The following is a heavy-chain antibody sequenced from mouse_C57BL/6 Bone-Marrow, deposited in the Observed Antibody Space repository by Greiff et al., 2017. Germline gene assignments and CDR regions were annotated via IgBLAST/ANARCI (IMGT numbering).Heavy chain of an antibody. CDR2: IYPGSGST. CDR3: AVDSSGYGWFAY. CDR1: GYTFTSYW. J-gene: IGHJ3*01. D-gene: IGHD3-2*02. Sequence: VQLQQPGAELVKPGASVKMSCKASGYTFTSYWITWVKQRPGQGLEWIGDIYPGSGSTHYNEKFKSKATLTVYTSSSTAYMQLSSLTSEDSAVYYCAVDSSGYGWFAYWGQGTLVTVSA. V-gene: IGHV1-55*01.